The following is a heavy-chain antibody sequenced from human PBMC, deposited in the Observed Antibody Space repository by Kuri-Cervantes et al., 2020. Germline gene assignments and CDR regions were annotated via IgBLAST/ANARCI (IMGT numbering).Heavy chain of an antibody. V-gene: IGHV3-11*01. Sequence: GESLKISCAASGFTFSDYYMSWIRQAPGKGLEWVSYISSSGSTIYYADSVKGRFTISRDNAKNSLYLQMNSLRAEDTALYYCAKDIMGRYSSGGAFDIWGQGTMVTVSS. J-gene: IGHJ3*02. D-gene: IGHD6-19*01. CDR3: AKDIMGRYSSGGAFDI. CDR2: ISSSGSTI. CDR1: GFTFSDYY.